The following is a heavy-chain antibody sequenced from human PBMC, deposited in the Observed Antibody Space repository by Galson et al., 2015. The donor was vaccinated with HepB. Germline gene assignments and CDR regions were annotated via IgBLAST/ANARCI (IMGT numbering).Heavy chain of an antibody. CDR1: GYTFTSYD. CDR2: MNPNSGNT. D-gene: IGHD5-18*01. V-gene: IGHV1-8*01. Sequence: SVKVSCKASGYTFTSYDINWVRQATGQGLEWMGWMNPNSGNTGYAQKFQGRVTMTRNTSISTAYMELSSLRSEDTAVYYCARVGGGIQLWFPVYYYYYMDVWGKGTTVTVSS. J-gene: IGHJ6*03. CDR3: ARVGGGIQLWFPVYYYYYMDV.